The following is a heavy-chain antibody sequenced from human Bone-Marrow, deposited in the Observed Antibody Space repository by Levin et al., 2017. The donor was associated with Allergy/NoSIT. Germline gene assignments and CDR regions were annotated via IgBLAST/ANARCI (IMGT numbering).Heavy chain of an antibody. J-gene: IGHJ4*02. CDR1: GFIFSDYY. V-gene: IGHV3-11*01. CDR3: ARGAGIYR. Sequence: GESLKISCAASGFIFSDYYMSWLRQAPGKGLEWISYISGRTGSTRYYADSAKGRFTISRDDARNSLYLQMNSLRVEDTAIYYCARGAGIYRWGQGILVTVSA. D-gene: IGHD1-14*01. CDR2: ISGRTGSTR.